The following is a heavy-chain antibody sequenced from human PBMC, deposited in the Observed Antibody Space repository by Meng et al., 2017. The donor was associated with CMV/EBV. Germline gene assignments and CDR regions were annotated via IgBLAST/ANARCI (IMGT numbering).Heavy chain of an antibody. J-gene: IGHJ4*02. CDR3: ARESSYDFSHDY. V-gene: IGHV1-46*01. Sequence: QVQLVEAGPEVKQPAALVKVSCKASGYTVTSYYMHWVRQAPGQGFEWMGIINPSGGSTSYAQKFQGRVTMTRDTSTSTVYMELGSLRSEDTAVYYCARESSYDFSHDYWGQGTLVTVSS. D-gene: IGHD3-3*01. CDR1: GYTVTSYY. CDR2: INPSGGST.